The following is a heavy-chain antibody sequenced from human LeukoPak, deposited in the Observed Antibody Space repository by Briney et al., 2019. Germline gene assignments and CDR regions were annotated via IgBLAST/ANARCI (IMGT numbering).Heavy chain of an antibody. CDR3: AKAGDSSSWYRAYYFAY. Sequence: GGSLRLSCAASGCTFSSYGMHWGRQAPGKGLEWVAVISYDGCKKYYADSVKGRFTISRDNSKHTLYLQMHSLRAEDTAVYYCAKAGDSSSWYRAYYFAYWGQGPLVTVSS. J-gene: IGHJ4*02. D-gene: IGHD6-13*01. V-gene: IGHV3-30*18. CDR2: ISYDGCKK. CDR1: GCTFSSYG.